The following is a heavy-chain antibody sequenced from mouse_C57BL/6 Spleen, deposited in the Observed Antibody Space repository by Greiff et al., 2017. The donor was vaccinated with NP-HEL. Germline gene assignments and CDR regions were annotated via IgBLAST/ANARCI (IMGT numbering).Heavy chain of an antibody. CDR2: ISDGGSYT. J-gene: IGHJ1*03. CDR1: GFTFSSYA. D-gene: IGHD3-3*01. Sequence: EVMLVESGGGLVKPGGSLKLSCAASGFTFSSYAMSWVRQTPEKRLEWVATISDGGSYTYYPDNVKGRFTISRDNAKNNLYLQMSHLKSEDTAMYYCARDDRDGDFDVWGTGTTVTVSS. V-gene: IGHV5-4*01. CDR3: ARDDRDGDFDV.